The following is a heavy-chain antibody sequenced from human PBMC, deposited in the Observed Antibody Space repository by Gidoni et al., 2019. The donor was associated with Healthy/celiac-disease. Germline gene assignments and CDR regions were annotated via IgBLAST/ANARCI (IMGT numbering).Heavy chain of an antibody. CDR2: IYYSGST. Sequence: QLQLQESGPGLVKPSETLSLTCTVSGGSISSSSYYWGWIRQPPGKGLGWIGSIYYSGSTYYNPSLKIRVTISVDTSKNQFSLKLTSVTAADTAVYYCASRLGGYRDCWFDPWGQGTLVTVSS. J-gene: IGHJ5*02. D-gene: IGHD2-21*01. V-gene: IGHV4-39*01. CDR3: ASRLGGYRDCWFDP. CDR1: GGSISSSSYY.